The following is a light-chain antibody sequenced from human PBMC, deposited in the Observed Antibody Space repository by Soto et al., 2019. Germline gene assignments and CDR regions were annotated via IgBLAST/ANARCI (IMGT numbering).Light chain of an antibody. CDR1: QNINRW. CDR2: KAS. V-gene: IGKV1-5*03. J-gene: IGKJ4*01. Sequence: DIQMTQSPSTLSASVGDRVTITCRASQNINRWLAWYQQRPGKAPNLLIHKASTLEAGVPSRFSGSASGTEFTLTISSLQPDDFAAYICLQYNVYPLTFGGGTKVEIK. CDR3: LQYNVYPLT.